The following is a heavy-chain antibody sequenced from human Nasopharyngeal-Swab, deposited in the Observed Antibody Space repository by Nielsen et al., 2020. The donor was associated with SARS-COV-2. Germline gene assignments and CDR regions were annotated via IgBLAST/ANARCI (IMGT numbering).Heavy chain of an antibody. V-gene: IGHV1-8*01. CDR3: ARAWRNFDWLHLDY. CDR2: MNPNSGNT. Sequence: ASVKVSCKASGYTFTSYDINWVRQATGQGLEWMGWMNPNSGNTGYAQKFQGRVTMTRNTSISTAYMELSSLRSEDTAVYYCARAWRNFDWLHLDYWGQGTLVTVSS. CDR1: GYTFTSYD. D-gene: IGHD3-9*01. J-gene: IGHJ4*02.